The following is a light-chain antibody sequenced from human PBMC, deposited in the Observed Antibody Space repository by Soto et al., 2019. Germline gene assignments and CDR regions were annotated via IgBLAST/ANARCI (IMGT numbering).Light chain of an antibody. CDR2: GAS. V-gene: IGKV3-20*01. CDR1: ESVSTSY. Sequence: EIVLTQSPGTLSLSPGERATLSCRASESVSTSYLAWYQQTPGQAPRLLIYGASGRATGIPDRFSVSASGPDFTLTISKLEPEDFAVYYCQHYGTSALFGPGTKVDIK. CDR3: QHYGTSAL. J-gene: IGKJ3*01.